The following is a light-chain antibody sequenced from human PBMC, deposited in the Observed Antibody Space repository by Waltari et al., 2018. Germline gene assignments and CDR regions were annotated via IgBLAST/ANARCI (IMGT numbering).Light chain of an antibody. CDR2: DDT. J-gene: IGLJ2*01. CDR1: NVGSKS. CDR3: RVWDTTSDRVV. V-gene: IGLV3-21*02. Sequence: SYVLTQPPSASVATGETARTTCGGDNVGSKSVHWYQQKPGQAPLLVVYDDTTRPSGIPDRFSAANAGNAATLTISRVENGDEADYYCRVWDTTSDRVVFGGGTKLTVL.